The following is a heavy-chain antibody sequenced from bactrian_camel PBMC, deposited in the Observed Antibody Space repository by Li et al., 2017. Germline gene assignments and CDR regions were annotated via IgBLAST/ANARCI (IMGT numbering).Heavy chain of an antibody. J-gene: IGHJ4*01. D-gene: IGHD6*01. CDR2: INSDGSS. V-gene: IGHV3S67*01. CDR1: GYTGSRYC. Sequence: QLVESGGGSVQSGGSLRLSCAASGYTGSRYCMGWYRQAPGDECELVASINSDGSSYYVSSVKGRFTISRDNAKNSVYLQMNRLKSEDTAQYYCAARGLYGGNCQEQGTQVTVS.